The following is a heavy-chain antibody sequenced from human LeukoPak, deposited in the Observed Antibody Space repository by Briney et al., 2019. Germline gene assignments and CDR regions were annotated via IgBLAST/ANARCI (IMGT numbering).Heavy chain of an antibody. V-gene: IGHV3-53*01. CDR3: ARRTSGIAAAGYYFDY. CDR2: IYSGGST. J-gene: IGHJ4*02. D-gene: IGHD6-13*01. CDR1: GFTVSSNY. Sequence: GGSLRLSCAASGFTVSSNYMSWVRQAPGQGLEWVSVIYSGGSTYYADSVKGRFTISRDNSKNTLYLQMNSLRAEDTAVYYCARRTSGIAAAGYYFDYWGQGTLVTVSS.